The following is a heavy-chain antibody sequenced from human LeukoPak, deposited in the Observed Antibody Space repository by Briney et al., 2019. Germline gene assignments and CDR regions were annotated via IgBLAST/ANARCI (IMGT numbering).Heavy chain of an antibody. V-gene: IGHV5-51*01. CDR3: ARQSKYNYISSLDY. CDR1: GYSFTTYW. D-gene: IGHD5-18*01. CDR2: IYPGDSET. Sequence: GESLKISCKGSGYSFTTYWIVWVRQMPGKGLEWMGIIYPGDSETRYSPSFQGQVTISVDKSISTAYVQWSSLKASDTAMYYCARQSKYNYISSLDYWGQGTLVTVSS. J-gene: IGHJ4*02.